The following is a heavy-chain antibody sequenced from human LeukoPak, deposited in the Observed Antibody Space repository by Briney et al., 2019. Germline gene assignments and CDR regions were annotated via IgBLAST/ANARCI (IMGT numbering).Heavy chain of an antibody. CDR1: GFTFSSYG. D-gene: IGHD3-22*01. J-gene: IGHJ4*02. CDR3: AKAPPDSSGYLTTDY. V-gene: IGHV3-30*02. CDR2: IRYDGSNK. Sequence: GGSLRLSCTASGFTFSSYGMHWVRQAPGKGLEWVAFIRYDGSNKYYADSVKGRFTISRDNSKNTLYLQMNSLGAEDTAVYYCAKAPPDSSGYLTTDYWGQGTLVTVSS.